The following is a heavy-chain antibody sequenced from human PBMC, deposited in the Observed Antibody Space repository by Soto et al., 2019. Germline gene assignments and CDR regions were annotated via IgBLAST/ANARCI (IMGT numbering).Heavy chain of an antibody. D-gene: IGHD6-19*01. CDR1: GFSLSSYG. Sequence: QVQLVESGGGVVQPGRSLTLSCAAFGFSLSSYGMHWVRQAPGKGLEWVAVISYAGVNKLYADSVKGRFTISRDSSKNTLYLQMNSLRAEDTAVYYCAKLSVAGIWGPFDHWGQGALVTVSS. V-gene: IGHV3-30*18. CDR2: ISYAGVNK. CDR3: AKLSVAGIWGPFDH. J-gene: IGHJ4*02.